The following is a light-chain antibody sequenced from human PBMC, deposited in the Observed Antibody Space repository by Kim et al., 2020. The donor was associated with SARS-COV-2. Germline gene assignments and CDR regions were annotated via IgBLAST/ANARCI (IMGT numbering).Light chain of an antibody. V-gene: IGKV3-15*01. Sequence: EIVMTQSPAPLSVSPGERATLSCRASQTLNSNLAWYQQKPGQAPRLLIYAASARATGIPARFSGSGTATEFTLTISSLRSEDFAVYYCKKYNGWPTFGQGTKVDSK. CDR2: AAS. CDR3: KKYNGWPT. J-gene: IGKJ1*01. CDR1: QTLNSN.